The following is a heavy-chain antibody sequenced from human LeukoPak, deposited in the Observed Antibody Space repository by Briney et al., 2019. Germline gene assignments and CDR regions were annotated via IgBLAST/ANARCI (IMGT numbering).Heavy chain of an antibody. CDR3: ARGEYCSSTSCLSSYYYYMDV. Sequence: GGSLRLSCAASGFTFSTYWMTWVRQAPGKGLEWVANIKQDGSEKYYVDSVKGRFTISRDSATNSLYLQMNSLRAEDTAVYYCARGEYCSSTSCLSSYYYYMDVWGKGTTVTVSS. V-gene: IGHV3-7*01. J-gene: IGHJ6*03. CDR1: GFTFSTYW. D-gene: IGHD2-2*01. CDR2: IKQDGSEK.